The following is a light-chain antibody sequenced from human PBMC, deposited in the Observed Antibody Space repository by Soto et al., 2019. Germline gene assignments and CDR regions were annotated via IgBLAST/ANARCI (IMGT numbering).Light chain of an antibody. Sequence: EIVLTQSPGTQSLSPGERATLSSRDSQSVSSSNYLAWHQQKPGQAPRLLIYGASSRATGIPDRFSGSGSGTDFTLTISRLEPEDFAVYYCQKYGSSPYTFGQGTKLEIK. CDR3: QKYGSSPYT. V-gene: IGKV3-20*01. CDR2: GAS. CDR1: QSVSSSNY. J-gene: IGKJ2*01.